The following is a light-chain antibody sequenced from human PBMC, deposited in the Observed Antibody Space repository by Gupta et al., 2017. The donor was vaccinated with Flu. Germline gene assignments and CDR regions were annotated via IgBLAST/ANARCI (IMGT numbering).Light chain of an antibody. CDR2: AAS. J-gene: IGKJ1*01. CDR3: QQANSFPWT. V-gene: IGKV1-12*01. CDR1: QDVSSW. Sequence: DIQMTQSPSSVSASVGDRVTITCRASQDVSSWLAWYQQKPGKAPKLLIYAASSLQSGVPSRFRGSGSGTDFTLTINSLQPEDFATYYCQQANSFPWTFGQGTKVEIK.